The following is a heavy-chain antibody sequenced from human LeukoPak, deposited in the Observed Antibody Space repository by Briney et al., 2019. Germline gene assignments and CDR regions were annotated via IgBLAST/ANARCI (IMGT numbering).Heavy chain of an antibody. CDR2: ISGSGGST. D-gene: IGHD6-6*01. Sequence: SGGSLRLSCAASGFTFSSYAMSWVRQAPGKGLEWVSAISGSGGSTYYADSVKGRITISRDNSKNTLYLQMNSLRAEDTAVYYCAKSIAARPYYYYGMDVWGQGTTVTVSS. J-gene: IGHJ6*02. CDR3: AKSIAARPYYYYGMDV. CDR1: GFTFSSYA. V-gene: IGHV3-23*01.